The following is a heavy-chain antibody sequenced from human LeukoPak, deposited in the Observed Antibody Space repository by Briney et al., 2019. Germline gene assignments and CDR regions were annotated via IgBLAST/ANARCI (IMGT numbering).Heavy chain of an antibody. V-gene: IGHV3-48*04. CDR3: ARADVRNWNHRNFDY. D-gene: IGHD1-14*01. J-gene: IGHJ4*02. CDR1: GFTFNSYA. Sequence: GRSLRLSCAASGFTFNSYAMHWVRQAPGKGLEWVSYISSSSSTIYYADSVKGRFTISRDNAKNSLYLQMNSLRAEDTAVYYCARADVRNWNHRNFDYWGQGTLVTVSS. CDR2: ISSSSSTI.